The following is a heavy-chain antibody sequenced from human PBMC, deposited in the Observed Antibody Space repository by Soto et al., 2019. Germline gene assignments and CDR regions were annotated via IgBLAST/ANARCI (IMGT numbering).Heavy chain of an antibody. CDR3: AKGPHSASGYYYMDV. V-gene: IGHV3-7*01. CDR1: GFTLSNYW. CDR2: INQDESQQ. J-gene: IGHJ6*03. D-gene: IGHD3-10*01. Sequence: GGSLRLSCAASGFTLSNYWMSWVRQAPGKGLEWVANINQDESQQYYVDSVKGRFTISSDNAKNSLYLQMNSLTAGDTAVYYCAKGPHSASGYYYMDVWGKGTTVTVSS.